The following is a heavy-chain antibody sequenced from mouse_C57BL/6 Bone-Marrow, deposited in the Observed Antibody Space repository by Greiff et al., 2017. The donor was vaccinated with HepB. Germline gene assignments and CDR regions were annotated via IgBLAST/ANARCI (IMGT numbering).Heavy chain of an antibody. CDR2: IDPSDSET. CDR3: AFTTVVALYWYFDV. Sequence: VQLQQPGAELVRPGSSVKLSCTASGYTFTSYWMHWVKQRPIQGLEWIGNIDPSDSETHYNQKFKDKATLTVDKSSSTAYMQLSSLTSEDSAVYYCAFTTVVALYWYFDVWGTGTTVTVSS. D-gene: IGHD1-1*01. V-gene: IGHV1-52*01. J-gene: IGHJ1*03. CDR1: GYTFTSYW.